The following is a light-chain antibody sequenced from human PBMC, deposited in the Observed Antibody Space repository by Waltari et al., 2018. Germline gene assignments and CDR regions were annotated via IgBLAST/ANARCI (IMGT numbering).Light chain of an antibody. V-gene: IGKV3-11*01. CDR2: DTS. CDR3: QRRGHWPPDAT. Sequence: EIVLTQSPATLSLSPGERATLSCRASQSVSRFLAWYQQKPGQAPRLIIYDTSNRATGTPARLSGSGSGTDFTLTISSLEPEDFAVYYCQRRGHWPPDATVGPGTRVDIK. CDR1: QSVSRF. J-gene: IGKJ3*01.